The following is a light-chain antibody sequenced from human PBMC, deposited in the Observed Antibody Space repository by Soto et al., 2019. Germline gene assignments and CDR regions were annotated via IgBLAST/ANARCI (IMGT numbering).Light chain of an antibody. CDR2: EVS. J-gene: IGLJ1*01. V-gene: IGLV2-23*02. CDR1: SNDLGNYNL. Sequence: QSALTQPASVSGSPGQSITISFTGTSNDLGNYNLVSWYQQHPGKAPKILIYEVSQRPSGASNRFSGSKSGNTAALTISGLQAEYEADYYCCSFVGSTTSYIFGTGTKVTVL. CDR3: CSFVGSTTSYI.